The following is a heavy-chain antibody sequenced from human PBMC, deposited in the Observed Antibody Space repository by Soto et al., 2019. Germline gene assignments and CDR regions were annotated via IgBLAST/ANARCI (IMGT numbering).Heavy chain of an antibody. D-gene: IGHD6-13*01. CDR2: MNPNSGNT. J-gene: IGHJ4*02. V-gene: IGHV1-8*01. CDR3: AKWGQGPASGPNFDF. Sequence: QVQLVQSGAEVKKPGASVKVSCKTSGYTFTNYDINWVRQAPGQGLEWMGWMNPNSGNTGYAQQFQGRASMTSNTAISTAYMELSGLRSEDSGMYFCAKWGQGPASGPNFDFWGQGTLVTVSS. CDR1: GYTFTNYD.